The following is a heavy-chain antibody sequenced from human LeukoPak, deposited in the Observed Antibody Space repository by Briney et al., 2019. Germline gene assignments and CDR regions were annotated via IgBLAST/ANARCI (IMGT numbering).Heavy chain of an antibody. CDR1: GFTVTSNY. CDR2: IYSGGST. CDR3: ARGSASSGWTGGFDY. J-gene: IGHJ4*02. Sequence: GGSLRLSCAASGFTVTSNYMNWVRQAPGKGLEWVSVIYSGGSTYYADSVKGRITISRDNSKNTLYLQMNSLRAEDTAVYYCARGSASSGWTGGFDYWGQGTLVTVSS. V-gene: IGHV3-66*01. D-gene: IGHD6-19*01.